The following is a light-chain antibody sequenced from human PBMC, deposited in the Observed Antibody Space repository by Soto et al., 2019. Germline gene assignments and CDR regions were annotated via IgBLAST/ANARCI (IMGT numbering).Light chain of an antibody. CDR3: QSYDSSLSVHIFV. J-gene: IGLJ1*01. V-gene: IGLV1-40*01. CDR1: SSNIGAGYD. Sequence: QLVLTQPPSVSGAPGQRVTISCTGSSSNIGAGYDVHWYQQLPGAAPKLLIYDINNRPSGVPDRFSGSKSDTSASLAITGLQAEDEADYYCQSYDSSLSVHIFVFGTGTKLTVL. CDR2: DIN.